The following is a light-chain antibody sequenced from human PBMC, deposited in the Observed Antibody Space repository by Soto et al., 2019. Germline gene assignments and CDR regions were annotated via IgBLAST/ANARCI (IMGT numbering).Light chain of an antibody. J-gene: IGKJ2*01. V-gene: IGKV3-15*01. CDR3: QQYNNWPPYT. CDR2: DVS. CDR1: QSISRN. Sequence: EVVMTQSPGTRSVSPGERATLSCRASQSISRNLAWYQQKPGRAPRLLIYDVSTRATGVPARFSGSGSETEFTLTISSLQSEDFAVYYCQQYNNWPPYTFGQGTKVDIK.